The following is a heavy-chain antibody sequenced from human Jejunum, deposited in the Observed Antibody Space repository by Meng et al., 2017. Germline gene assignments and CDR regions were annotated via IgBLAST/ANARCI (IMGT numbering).Heavy chain of an antibody. CDR1: GRSIESNTW. J-gene: IGHJ2*01. V-gene: IGHV4-4*03. CDR2: VYHSGST. D-gene: IGHD3-10*02. CDR3: ARADYVRYFDL. Sequence: PQDAGPTLVTPPETLSLPRAVSGRSIESNTWWTWIRQPPGQGLEWIGEVYHSGSTHYNPSLQSRVTISIDNSKNRFSLSLNSVTAADTAIYYCARADYVRYFDLWGRGTLVTVSS.